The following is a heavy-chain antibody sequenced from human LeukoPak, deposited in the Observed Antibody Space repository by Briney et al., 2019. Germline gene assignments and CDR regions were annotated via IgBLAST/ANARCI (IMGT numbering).Heavy chain of an antibody. J-gene: IGHJ4*02. CDR2: IYYSGST. D-gene: IGHD2-15*01. CDR1: GGSISSGDYY. V-gene: IGHV4-30-4*02. Sequence: PSETLSLTCTVSGGSISSGDYYWSWIRQPPGKGLEWIGYIYYSGSTYYNTSLKSRVTISVDTSKNQFSLKLSSVTAADTAVYYCARDVGGGPFFDYWGQGTLVTVSS. CDR3: ARDVGGGPFFDY.